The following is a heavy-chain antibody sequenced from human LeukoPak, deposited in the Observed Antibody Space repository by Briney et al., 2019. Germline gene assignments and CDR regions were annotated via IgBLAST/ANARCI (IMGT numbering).Heavy chain of an antibody. V-gene: IGHV1-69*05. CDR2: IIPIFGTA. CDR1: GGTFSSYA. D-gene: IGHD3-3*01. Sequence: SVKVSCKASGGTFSSYAISWVRQAPGQGLEWMGGIIPIFGTANYAQKFQGRVTLTTDETTSTAYMELSSLRSEDTAVYYCARGNLEWLFVWDYWGQGTLVTVSS. J-gene: IGHJ4*02. CDR3: ARGNLEWLFVWDY.